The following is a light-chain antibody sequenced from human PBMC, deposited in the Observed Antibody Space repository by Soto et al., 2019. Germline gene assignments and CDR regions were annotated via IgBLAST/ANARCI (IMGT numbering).Light chain of an antibody. Sequence: EIVLTQSPGTLSLSPGERATLSCRASQSVSSSFLAWHQQRPGQAPRLLIYGASSRATGIPDRFSGSGSGTDFALTISRLEPEDFAVYYCQQYDSSPVTFGQGTKAEIK. CDR2: GAS. J-gene: IGKJ1*01. V-gene: IGKV3-20*01. CDR3: QQYDSSPVT. CDR1: QSVSSSF.